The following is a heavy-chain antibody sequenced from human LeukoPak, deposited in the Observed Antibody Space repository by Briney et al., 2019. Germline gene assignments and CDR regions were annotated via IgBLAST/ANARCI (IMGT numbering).Heavy chain of an antibody. CDR1: GGTFSSYA. CDR3: ARDSHFGVVITLDY. Sequence: GASVKVSCTASGGTFSSYAISWVRQAPGQGLEWMGGIIPIFGTANYAQKFQGRVTITADESTSTAYMELSSLRSEDTAVYYCARDSHFGVVITLDYWGQGTLVTVSS. CDR2: IIPIFGTA. V-gene: IGHV1-69*13. J-gene: IGHJ4*02. D-gene: IGHD3-3*01.